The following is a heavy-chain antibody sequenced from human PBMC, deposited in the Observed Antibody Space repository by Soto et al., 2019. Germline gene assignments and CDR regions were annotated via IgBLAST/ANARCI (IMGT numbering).Heavy chain of an antibody. V-gene: IGHV3-30*18. D-gene: IGHD5-18*01. CDR2: ISHDGSKK. Sequence: GGSLRLSCAVSGFTFSTYGMHWVRQAPGKGLEWVAVISHDGSKKHYADSVKGRFTNSRDNSKNTLYLQMNSLRGEDTAVYYCAKDLCGYSYGRTCHCHYGMDVWGQGTTVTVSS. CDR3: AKDLCGYSYGRTCHCHYGMDV. CDR1: GFTFSTYG. J-gene: IGHJ6*02.